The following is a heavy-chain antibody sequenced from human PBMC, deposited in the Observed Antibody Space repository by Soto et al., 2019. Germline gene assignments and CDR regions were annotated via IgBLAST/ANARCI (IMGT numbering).Heavy chain of an antibody. V-gene: IGHV1-69*08. CDR1: RGTFSHST. CDR2: IIPMFGST. J-gene: IGHJ4*02. D-gene: IGHD5-12*01. Sequence: GASSKVSCKSSRGTFSHSTVSCVRQAPGHRPEWMGIIIPMFGSTNSAQKFRDRVTFSADTYTNTAYMELSSLRSEDTAVYYCATPSGLLGQYSALTDKWGQGTLVNVSA. CDR3: ATPSGLLGQYSALTDK.